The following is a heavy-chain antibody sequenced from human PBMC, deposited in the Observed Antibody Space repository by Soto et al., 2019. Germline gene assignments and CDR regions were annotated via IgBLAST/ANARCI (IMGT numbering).Heavy chain of an antibody. D-gene: IGHD6-13*01. CDR3: ARHSSPGWFEP. CDR1: GYTFTSYY. V-gene: IGHV1-46*01. CDR2: INPSGGST. J-gene: IGHJ5*02. Sequence: QVQLVQSGAEVKKPGASVKVSCKASGYTFTSYYMHWVRQAPGQGLEWMGIINPSGGSTSYAQKFQGRVTMNRDTSTSTVYMQLSSLRAEDTAVYYCARHSSPGWFEPLGQGTLVTVSS.